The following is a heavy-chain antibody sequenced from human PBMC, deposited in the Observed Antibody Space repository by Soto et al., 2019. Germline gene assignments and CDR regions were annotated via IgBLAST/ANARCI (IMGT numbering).Heavy chain of an antibody. CDR1: GFTFSSHG. D-gene: IGHD5-12*01. V-gene: IGHV3-23*01. CDR3: AMDGQYRTDGFDI. Sequence: EAQLLESGGGSVQPGGSLRLSCAASGFTFSSHGMSWIRQAPGKGLEWISGLSRGGGSTYYVDYVKGRFTISRDKAKNTLYLIMKSLRVEDTALYYCAMDGQYRTDGFDIWGQGTMVTVSS. CDR2: LSRGGGST. J-gene: IGHJ3*02.